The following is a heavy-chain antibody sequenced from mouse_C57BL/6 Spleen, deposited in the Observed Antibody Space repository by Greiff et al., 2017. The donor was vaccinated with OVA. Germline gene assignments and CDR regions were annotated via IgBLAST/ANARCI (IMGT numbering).Heavy chain of an antibody. V-gene: IGHV5-6*02. J-gene: IGHJ4*01. CDR3: ARQGTTRVPYYAMDY. CDR2: ISSGGSYT. D-gene: IGHD2-12*01. CDR1: GFTFSSYG. Sequence: EVMLVESGGDLVKPGGSLKLSCAASGFTFSSYGMSWVRQTPDKRLEWVATISSGGSYTYYPDSVKGRFTISRDNAKNTLYLRMSSLKSEDTAMYYCARQGTTRVPYYAMDYWGQGTSVTVSS.